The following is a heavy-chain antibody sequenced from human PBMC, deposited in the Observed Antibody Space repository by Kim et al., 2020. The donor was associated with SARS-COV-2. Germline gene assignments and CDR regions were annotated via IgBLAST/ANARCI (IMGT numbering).Heavy chain of an antibody. D-gene: IGHD4-17*01. CDR2: ISSSSSTI. V-gene: IGHV3-48*02. J-gene: IGHJ4*02. Sequence: GGSLRLSCAASGFTFSSYSMNWVRQAPGKGLEWVSYISSSSSTIYYADSVKGRFTISRDNAKNSLYLQMNSLRDEDTAVYYCARDGSADYGDQGFDYWGQGTLVTVSS. CDR1: GFTFSSYS. CDR3: ARDGSADYGDQGFDY.